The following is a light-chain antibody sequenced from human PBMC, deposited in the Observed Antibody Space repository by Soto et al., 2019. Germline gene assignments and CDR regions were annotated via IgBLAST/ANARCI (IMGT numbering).Light chain of an antibody. CDR2: DVS. CDR1: SSDVGAYNY. J-gene: IGLJ1*01. CDR3: SSYTSSSNYV. V-gene: IGLV2-14*03. Sequence: QSALTQPASVSGSPGQSIAISCTGTSSDVGAYNYVSWYQQHPGKAPKLMIYDVSNRPSGVSNRFSGSKSDNTASLTISGLQAEDEADYYCSSYTSSSNYVFGTGTKLTVL.